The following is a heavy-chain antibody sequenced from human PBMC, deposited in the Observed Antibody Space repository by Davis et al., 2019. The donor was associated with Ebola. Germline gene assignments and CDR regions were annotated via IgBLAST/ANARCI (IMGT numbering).Heavy chain of an antibody. V-gene: IGHV4-34*01. CDR2: TSHHPDYT. CDR3: ARTTKTNIEDSGLGYNSFDS. Sequence: MPSETLSLTCAVYGGSFTDYFWSWIRQPPGKGLEWIGETSHHPDYTNYSPSLRSRVAISVDSSKNQFSLEISSVTAADTATYYCARTTKTNIEDSGLGYNSFDSWGQGVLVSVSS. D-gene: IGHD4-17*01. CDR1: GGSFTDYF. J-gene: IGHJ5*01.